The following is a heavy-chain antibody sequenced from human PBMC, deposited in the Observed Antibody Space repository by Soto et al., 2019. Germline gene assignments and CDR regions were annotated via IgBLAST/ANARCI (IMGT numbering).Heavy chain of an antibody. D-gene: IGHD3-22*01. Sequence: PSETLSLTCDVSGGSIDYYYWAWIRQPPGKALEWLVYIYPDGSTKYNPSLQSRVTMSVEASTNQVSLKLSFGTAADTALYYCARGVRGYYSNGYFTHTFDVWGQGAMVTVSS. J-gene: IGHJ3*01. CDR3: ARGVRGYYSNGYFTHTFDV. CDR1: GGSIDYYY. CDR2: IYPDGST. V-gene: IGHV4-4*08.